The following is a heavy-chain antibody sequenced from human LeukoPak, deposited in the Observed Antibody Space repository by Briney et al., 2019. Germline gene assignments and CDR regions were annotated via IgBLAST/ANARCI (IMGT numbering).Heavy chain of an antibody. CDR1: GFTFSSYA. Sequence: GGSLRLSCAASGFTFSSYAMSWVRQAPGKGLEWVSAISGSGGSTYYADSVKGRFTISRDNSKNTLYLQMNSLRAEDTAVYYCAHSPGGRYFDWLFLDYWGQGTLVTVSS. D-gene: IGHD3-9*01. V-gene: IGHV3-23*01. CDR2: ISGSGGST. CDR3: AHSPGGRYFDWLFLDY. J-gene: IGHJ4*02.